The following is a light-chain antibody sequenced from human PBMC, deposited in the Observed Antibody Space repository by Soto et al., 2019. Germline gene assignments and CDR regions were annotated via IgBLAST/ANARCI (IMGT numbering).Light chain of an antibody. Sequence: QSVLTQPPSASGTPGQRVTISCSGSSSNIGTYSVSWYQQFPGTAPRLLIYSDNQRPSGVPDRFSASTSGASASLAISGLQSEDEADFYSAAWDDSLNGCVFGTGTKVTVL. V-gene: IGLV1-44*01. J-gene: IGLJ1*01. CDR3: AAWDDSLNGCV. CDR2: SDN. CDR1: SSNIGTYS.